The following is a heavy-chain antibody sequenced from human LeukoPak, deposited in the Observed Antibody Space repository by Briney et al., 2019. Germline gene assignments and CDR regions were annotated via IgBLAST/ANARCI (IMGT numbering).Heavy chain of an antibody. J-gene: IGHJ4*02. Sequence: GGSLRLSCAASGFTFSSYAMSWVRQAPGKGLEWVSAISGGGGSTYYADSVKGRFTISRDNSKNTLYLQMNSLRAEDTAVYYCAKAHDSSGSAYYFDYWGQGTLVTVSS. CDR2: ISGGGGST. CDR1: GFTFSSYA. D-gene: IGHD3-22*01. V-gene: IGHV3-23*01. CDR3: AKAHDSSGSAYYFDY.